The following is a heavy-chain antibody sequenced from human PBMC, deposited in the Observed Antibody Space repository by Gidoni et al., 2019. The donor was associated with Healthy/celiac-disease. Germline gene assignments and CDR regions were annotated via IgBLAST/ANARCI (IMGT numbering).Heavy chain of an antibody. CDR1: GFTFSSYG. J-gene: IGHJ6*02. Sequence: QVQLVESGGGVVQPGRSLRLSCAASGFTFSSYGMHWVRQAPGKGLEWVAVIWYDGSNKYYADSVKGRFTISRDNSKNTLYLQMNSLRAEDTAVYYCARELRYLDWLLFHRSEDGYGMDVWGQGTTVTVSS. CDR2: IWYDGSNK. CDR3: ARELRYLDWLLFHRSEDGYGMDV. D-gene: IGHD3-9*01. V-gene: IGHV3-33*01.